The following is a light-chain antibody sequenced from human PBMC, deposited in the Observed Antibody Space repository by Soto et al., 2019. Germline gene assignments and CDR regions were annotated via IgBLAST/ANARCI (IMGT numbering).Light chain of an antibody. CDR1: ISDIGTYNY. J-gene: IGLJ1*01. Sequence: QSALTQPASVSGSPGQSITISCTGSISDIGTYNYVSWYQQHSGKAPRLIISDVSDRPSGVSNRFSGSKSGNSASLTISGLQPEDEAHYYCRPYTHTGILYVVGTGTKVTVL. V-gene: IGLV2-14*03. CDR2: DVS. CDR3: RPYTHTGILYV.